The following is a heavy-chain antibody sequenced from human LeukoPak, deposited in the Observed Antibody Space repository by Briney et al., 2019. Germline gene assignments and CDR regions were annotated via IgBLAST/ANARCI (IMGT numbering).Heavy chain of an antibody. D-gene: IGHD3-9*01. CDR2: IIPIFGTA. CDR3: ASGDILTGGDY. Sequence: SVKVSCKASGYTFTSYGISWVRQAPGQGLEWMGGIIPIFGTANYAQKFQGRVTITTDESTSTAYMELSSLRSEDTAVYYCASGDILTGGDYWGQGTLVTVSS. V-gene: IGHV1-69*05. CDR1: GYTFTSYG. J-gene: IGHJ4*02.